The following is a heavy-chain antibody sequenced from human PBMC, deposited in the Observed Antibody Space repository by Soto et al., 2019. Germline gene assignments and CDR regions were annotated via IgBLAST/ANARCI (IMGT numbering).Heavy chain of an antibody. D-gene: IGHD3-9*01. J-gene: IGHJ4*02. Sequence: EVQLVESGGGLVQPGGPLRLSCAAAGFTFSAYSMNWVRQAAGHGLEWVSDISSSSNNTYYAVSVKGRFTISRDNAKNSLFLQMNSLSVEDTALYYCARWVAGESRYLYSWGQGTLVTVSS. CDR2: ISSSSNNT. CDR3: ARWVAGESRYLYS. V-gene: IGHV3-48*01. CDR1: GFTFSAYS.